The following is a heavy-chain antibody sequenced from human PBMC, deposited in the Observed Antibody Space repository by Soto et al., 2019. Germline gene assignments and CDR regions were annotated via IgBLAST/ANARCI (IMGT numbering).Heavy chain of an antibody. V-gene: IGHV3-74*03. CDR3: TRAAWDCTSASCLINH. D-gene: IGHD2-2*01. CDR1: GYTFSSFW. CDR2: INSDGSST. Sequence: GGSLRLSCAAAGYTFSSFWMHWVRQVPGKGLVWVSRINSDGSSTTYAESAKGRFTISRDNAKNTLYLQMNSLRAEDTAVYYCTRAAWDCTSASCLINHWGQGALVTVSS. J-gene: IGHJ5*02.